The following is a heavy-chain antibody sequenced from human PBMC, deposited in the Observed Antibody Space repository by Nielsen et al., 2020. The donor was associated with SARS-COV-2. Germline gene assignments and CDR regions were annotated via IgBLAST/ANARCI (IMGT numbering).Heavy chain of an antibody. J-gene: IGHJ4*02. V-gene: IGHV3-48*01. CDR2: ISTGSSTI. D-gene: IGHD6-25*01. Sequence: GGSLRLSCAASGFTFSNHDMNWVRQAPGNVLEWVSYISTGSSTIYYADSVEGRFTISRDNTKNSLYLQMNSLRAEDTAVYYCAREGERHSSGWTDYWGQGTLVTFSS. CDR1: GFTFSNHD. CDR3: AREGERHSSGWTDY.